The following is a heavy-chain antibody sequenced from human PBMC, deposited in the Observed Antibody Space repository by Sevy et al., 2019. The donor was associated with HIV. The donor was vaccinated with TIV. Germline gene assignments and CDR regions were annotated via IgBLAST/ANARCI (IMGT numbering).Heavy chain of an antibody. CDR3: AKDRVSGSYYTGDFDY. J-gene: IGHJ4*02. CDR2: ISGSGGST. V-gene: IGHV3-23*01. Sequence: GGSLRLSCAASGFTFNTYAMSWVRQAPGKGLEWVSTISGSGGSTYYAHSVKGRFTISRDNSKNTLYLQMNSLRAEDTAVYYCAKDRVSGSYYTGDFDYWGQGTLVTVSS. D-gene: IGHD3-10*01. CDR1: GFTFNTYA.